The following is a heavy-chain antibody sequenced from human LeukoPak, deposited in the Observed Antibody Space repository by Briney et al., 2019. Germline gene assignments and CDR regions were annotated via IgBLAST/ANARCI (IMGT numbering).Heavy chain of an antibody. J-gene: IGHJ6*02. D-gene: IGHD2-15*01. CDR2: FKQESEQ. V-gene: IGHV3-7*01. CDR3: ARDPPSGYCSGGSCYPYYYYGMDV. Sequence: PGGSLRLSCAASGFTFGDFWMSWVRQAPGKGLEWVANFKQESEQYSADSMKGRFTFSRDNAKNSLYLQMNSLRAEDTAVYYCARDPPSGYCSGGSCYPYYYYGMDVWGQGTTVTVSS. CDR1: GFTFGDFW.